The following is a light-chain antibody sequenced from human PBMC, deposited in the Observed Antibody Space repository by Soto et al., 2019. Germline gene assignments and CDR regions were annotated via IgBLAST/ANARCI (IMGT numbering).Light chain of an antibody. Sequence: QSALTQPASVSGSPGQSITISCTGTSNDVGGHNSVCWYQQHPGKVPKLLIYGVTTRPSGISYRFSGSKSGNTASLTISGLQADDEADYYCTSYVTGNTVLFGGGTKLTVL. CDR3: TSYVTGNTVL. J-gene: IGLJ3*02. CDR2: GVT. CDR1: SNDVGGHNS. V-gene: IGLV2-14*01.